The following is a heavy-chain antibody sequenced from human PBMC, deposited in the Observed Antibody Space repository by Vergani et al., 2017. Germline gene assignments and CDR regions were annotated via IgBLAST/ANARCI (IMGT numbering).Heavy chain of an antibody. CDR2: IYYSWTT. CDR1: GASVGSGGYY. CDR3: ARQKDYYMVV. Sequence: QVQLQESGPGLVKASQTLSLTCSVSGASVGSGGYYWSWVRQRPGMGLDWIGYIYYSWTTYYNPSLESRHTLSVDTSENHLSLTLTSVTAADTAVYYCARQKDYYMVVWGKGATVAVS. V-gene: IGHV4-31*03. J-gene: IGHJ6*03.